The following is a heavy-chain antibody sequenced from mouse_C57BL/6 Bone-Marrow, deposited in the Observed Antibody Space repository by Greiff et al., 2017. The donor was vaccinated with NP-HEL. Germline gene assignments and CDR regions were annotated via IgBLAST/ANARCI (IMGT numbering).Heavy chain of an antibody. V-gene: IGHV1-85*01. J-gene: IGHJ4*01. Sequence: QVQLQQSGPELVKPGASVKLSCKASGYTFTSYDIHWVKQRPGQGLEWIGWISPRDGSTKYNEKFKGKATLTVDTSSSTAYMELHSLTSEDAAVYFWDKLAGYYGSSPDYAMDYGGQGTSGTVSA. D-gene: IGHD1-1*01. CDR2: ISPRDGST. CDR3: DKLAGYYGSSPDYAMDY. CDR1: GYTFTSYD.